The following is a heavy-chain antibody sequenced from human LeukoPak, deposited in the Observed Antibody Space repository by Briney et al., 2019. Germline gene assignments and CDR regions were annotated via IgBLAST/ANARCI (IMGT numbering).Heavy chain of an antibody. V-gene: IGHV4-39*07. CDR3: ARVCPRGHALYNWFGP. CDR2: IYYSGST. J-gene: IGHJ5*02. CDR1: GGSISSSSYY. Sequence: SETLSLTCTVSGGSISSSSYYWGWIRQPPGKGLEWIGSIYYSGSTYYNPSLKSRVTISVDTSKNQFSLKLSSVTAADTAVYYCARVCPRGHALYNWFGPWGQGTLVTVSS.